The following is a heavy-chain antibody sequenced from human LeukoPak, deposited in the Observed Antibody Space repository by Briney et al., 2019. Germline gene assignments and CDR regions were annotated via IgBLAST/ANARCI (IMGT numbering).Heavy chain of an antibody. CDR1: GGSMSPYH. CDR3: ARAVSGRFDY. J-gene: IGHJ4*02. CDR2: IYYSGST. D-gene: IGHD6-19*01. V-gene: IGHV4-59*08. Sequence: SETLSLTCTVSGGSMSPYHWGWIRQPPGKGLEWTGYIYYSGSTNYNPSLNSRVTISVDTSKNQFSLRLSSVTAADTAICYCARAVSGRFDYWGQGTLVTVSS.